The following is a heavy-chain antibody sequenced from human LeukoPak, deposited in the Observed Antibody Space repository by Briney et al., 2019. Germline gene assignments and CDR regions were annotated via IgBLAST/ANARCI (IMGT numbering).Heavy chain of an antibody. CDR3: ARFGIAAAVAYYYYGMDV. CDR1: GYTFTNYD. Sequence: ASVKVSCKASGYTFTNYDINWVRQDTGQGLEWMGWMNPNSGNTGYAQKFQGRVTMTRNTSISTAYMELSSLRSEDTAVYYCARFGIAAAVAYYYYGMDVWGQGTTVTVSS. D-gene: IGHD6-13*01. V-gene: IGHV1-8*01. J-gene: IGHJ6*02. CDR2: MNPNSGNT.